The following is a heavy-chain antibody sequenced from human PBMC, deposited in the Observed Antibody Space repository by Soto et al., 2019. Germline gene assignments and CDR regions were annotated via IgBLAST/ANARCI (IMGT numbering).Heavy chain of an antibody. CDR1: EFTFNNYG. CDR2: INGDGSEM. Sequence: EVQLVESGGGLVQPGGSLRLSCAASEFTFNNYGFPWIRQTPGKGLIWVSRINGDGSEMFYADSVKGRFTISRDNAKNTLYLQMTGLRVEDTALYYCASGFRWGMDVWGQGTTVTVSS. J-gene: IGHJ6*02. D-gene: IGHD2-15*01. CDR3: ASGFRWGMDV. V-gene: IGHV3-74*01.